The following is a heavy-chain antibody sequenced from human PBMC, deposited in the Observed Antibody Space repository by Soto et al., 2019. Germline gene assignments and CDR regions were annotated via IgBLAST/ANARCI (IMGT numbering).Heavy chain of an antibody. Sequence: EVQLVESGGGLVQPGGSLRLSCAASGFTFSSYWMHWVRQAPGKGLVWVSRINSDGSSTSYAASVKSRFTISRDNAKKTLYLQMNSLRAEDTAVYYCARDRKAVAGTPLDYWGQRTLVTVSS. J-gene: IGHJ4*02. CDR2: INSDGSST. CDR3: ARDRKAVAGTPLDY. CDR1: GFTFSSYW. V-gene: IGHV3-74*01. D-gene: IGHD6-19*01.